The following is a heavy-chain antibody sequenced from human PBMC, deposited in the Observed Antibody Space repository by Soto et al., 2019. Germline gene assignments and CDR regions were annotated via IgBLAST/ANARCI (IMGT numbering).Heavy chain of an antibody. D-gene: IGHD6-13*01. CDR3: GRGQNLEYSSLFFEF. CDR2: IYYSGST. CDR1: GGSISSSNW. J-gene: IGHJ4*02. V-gene: IGHV4-4*02. Sequence: SETLSLTCAVSGGSISSSNWWSWVRQPPGKGLEWIGEIYYSGSTNYNSSLKSRVTISVDKSKNQFSLQLRSVTAADTAVYYCGRGQNLEYSSLFFEFGGQGTRVPVPS.